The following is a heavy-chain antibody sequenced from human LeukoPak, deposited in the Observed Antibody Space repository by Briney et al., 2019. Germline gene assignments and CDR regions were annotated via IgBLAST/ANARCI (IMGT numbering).Heavy chain of an antibody. D-gene: IGHD3-22*01. CDR1: VYTFTVYY. CDR2: INPNSGGT. CDR3: ARLITMIVGGNAFDI. J-gene: IGHJ3*02. Sequence: GASVKVSCKASVYTFTVYYMHWVRQAPGQGLEWLGWINPNSGGTNYAQKFQGRVTMTSATSISTAYMELSRLRSDDTAVYSCARLITMIVGGNAFDIWGQGTTVTVSS. V-gene: IGHV1-2*02.